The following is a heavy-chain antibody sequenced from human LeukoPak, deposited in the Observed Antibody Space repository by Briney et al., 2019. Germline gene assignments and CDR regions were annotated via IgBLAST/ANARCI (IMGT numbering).Heavy chain of an antibody. CDR3: ARETEGAYDFYY. CDR1: GGSISSNNW. J-gene: IGHJ4*02. V-gene: IGHV4-4*02. Sequence: SPSETLSLTCAVSGGSISSNNWWSWVRQPPGKGLEWIGEIYHSGSANYNPSLKSRVTISLDKSKNQVSLKLSSVTAADTAVYYCARETEGAYDFYYWGPGTLVTVSP. D-gene: IGHD3/OR15-3a*01. CDR2: IYHSGSA.